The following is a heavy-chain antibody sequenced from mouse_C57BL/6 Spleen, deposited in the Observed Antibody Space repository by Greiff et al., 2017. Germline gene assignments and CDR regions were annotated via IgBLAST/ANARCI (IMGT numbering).Heavy chain of an antibody. J-gene: IGHJ4*01. D-gene: IGHD1-1*01. Sequence: QVQLQQSGPELVKPGASVKLSCKASGYTFTSYDINWVKQRPGQGLEWIGWIYPRDGSTKYNEKFKGKATLTVDTSSSTAYMELHSLTSEDSAVYFCARNYYGSSYLYAMDYWGQGTSVTVSS. V-gene: IGHV1-85*01. CDR2: IYPRDGST. CDR3: ARNYYGSSYLYAMDY. CDR1: GYTFTSYD.